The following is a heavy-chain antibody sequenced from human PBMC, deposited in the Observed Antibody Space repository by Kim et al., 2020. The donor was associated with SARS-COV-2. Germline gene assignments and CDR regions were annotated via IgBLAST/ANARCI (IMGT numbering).Heavy chain of an antibody. J-gene: IGHJ4*02. Sequence: NGRFTISRTNSKTTVYLQMNSLRAEDTAVYYCARVIQYYYGSGSYGAFDYWGQGTLVTVSS. D-gene: IGHD3-10*01. V-gene: IGHV3-23*01. CDR3: ARVIQYYYGSGSYGAFDY.